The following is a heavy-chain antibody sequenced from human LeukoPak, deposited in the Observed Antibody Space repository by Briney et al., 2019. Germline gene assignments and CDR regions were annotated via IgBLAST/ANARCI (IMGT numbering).Heavy chain of an antibody. CDR2: ISGSGSSS. J-gene: IGHJ4*02. D-gene: IGHD3-3*01. CDR1: GFTFSNYA. Sequence: GSLRLSCAASGFTFSNYAMSWVRQPPGKGLEWVSGISGSGSSSYYADSVKGRFTISRDNSKNTLYLQMNTLRADDTAVYYCASYDFWSGYYLGGFWGQGTLVTVSS. V-gene: IGHV3-23*01. CDR3: ASYDFWSGYYLGGF.